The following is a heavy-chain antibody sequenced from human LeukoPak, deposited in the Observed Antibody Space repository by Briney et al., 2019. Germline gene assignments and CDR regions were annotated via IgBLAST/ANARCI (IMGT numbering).Heavy chain of an antibody. CDR3: ARAVWAREVGWLQGIYYMDV. CDR2: IYTSGST. D-gene: IGHD5-24*01. CDR1: GDSITSGTYY. Sequence: SETLSLTCTVSGDSITSGTYYWTWIRQPAGKGLEWIGRIYTSGSTNYNPSLKSRVTISLDTSKNQFSLKLSSVTAADTAVYYCARAVWAREVGWLQGIYYMDVWGKGTTVTISS. V-gene: IGHV4-61*02. J-gene: IGHJ6*03.